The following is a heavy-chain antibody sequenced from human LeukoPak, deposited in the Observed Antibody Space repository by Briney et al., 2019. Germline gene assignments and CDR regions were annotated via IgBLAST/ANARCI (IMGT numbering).Heavy chain of an antibody. CDR2: IIPIFGTA. Sequence: SVKVSCKASGGTFSSYAISWVRQAPGQGLEWMGRIIPIFGTANYAQKFQGRVTITVDKSTSTAYMELSSLRSEDTAVYYCANLNDYGDYGFDYWGQGTLVTVSS. J-gene: IGHJ4*02. D-gene: IGHD4-17*01. CDR1: GGTFSSYA. CDR3: ANLNDYGDYGFDY. V-gene: IGHV1-69*06.